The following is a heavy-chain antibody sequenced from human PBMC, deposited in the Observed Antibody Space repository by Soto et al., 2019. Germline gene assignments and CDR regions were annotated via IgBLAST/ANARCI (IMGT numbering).Heavy chain of an antibody. CDR2: IDPSDSYT. Sequence: ASLKISCKGCGYSFTSYWISWVRQMPGKGLEWMGSIDPSDSYTNYSPSFQGHVTISAYKSISTAYLQWSSLKASDTAMYYCARNGEYSGYDSSFYYGMDVWGQGTTVTASS. CDR1: GYSFTSYW. CDR3: ARNGEYSGYDSSFYYGMDV. V-gene: IGHV5-10-1*01. J-gene: IGHJ6*02. D-gene: IGHD5-12*01.